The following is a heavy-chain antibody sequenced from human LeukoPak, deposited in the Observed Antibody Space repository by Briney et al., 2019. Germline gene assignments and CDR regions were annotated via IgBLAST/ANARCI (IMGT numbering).Heavy chain of an antibody. Sequence: ETLSLTCAVYGGSFSGYYWSWVRQAPGKGLEWVSAISGSGGSTYYADSVKGRFTISRDNSKNTLYLQMNSLRAEDTAVYYCAGSQYYYDSSGYSLDYWGQGTLVTVSS. CDR2: ISGSGGST. V-gene: IGHV3-23*01. CDR1: GGSFSGYY. D-gene: IGHD3-22*01. CDR3: AGSQYYYDSSGYSLDY. J-gene: IGHJ4*02.